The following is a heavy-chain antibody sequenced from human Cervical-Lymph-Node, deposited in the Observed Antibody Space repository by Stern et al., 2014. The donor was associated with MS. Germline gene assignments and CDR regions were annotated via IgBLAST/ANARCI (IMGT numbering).Heavy chain of an antibody. Sequence: DVQLVESGGGLVQPGRSLRLSCIASGFIFSDYAMSWFRQAPGKGLEWVGFIRSKAYGGTTEYAASVQGRFTISRDDSKSIAYLQMNSLKTEDTALYYCTRGIYTAMALGYWGQGTPVTVSS. J-gene: IGHJ4*02. CDR1: GFIFSDYA. V-gene: IGHV3-49*03. CDR3: TRGIYTAMALGY. D-gene: IGHD5-18*01. CDR2: IRSKAYGGTT.